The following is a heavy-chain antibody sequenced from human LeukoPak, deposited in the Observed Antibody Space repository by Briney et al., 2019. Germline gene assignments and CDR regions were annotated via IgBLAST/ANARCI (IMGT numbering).Heavy chain of an antibody. V-gene: IGHV4-61*01. Sequence: SETLSLTCSVSGASLTRPTYYQWSWIRQPPGKGLELIGSLFSTGSATLNPSLKSRVTMSLDTSKSQFSLKLSSVTAEDSAVYYCAIFKSGGFSYFDSWGQGTLVAVSS. CDR3: AIFKSGGFSYFDS. D-gene: IGHD3-3*01. CDR1: GASLTRPTYY. J-gene: IGHJ4*02. CDR2: LFSTGSA.